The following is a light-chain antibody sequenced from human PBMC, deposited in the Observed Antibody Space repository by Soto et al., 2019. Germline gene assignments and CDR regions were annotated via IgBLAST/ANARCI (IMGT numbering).Light chain of an antibody. CDR3: HQYFSFPYT. V-gene: IGKV4-1*01. CDR2: WAS. J-gene: IGKJ2*01. Sequence: DILMTQSPDSLAVSLGERATINCTSSQSILYSSNNKDFLAWYQQKPGQPPKLLIHWASSREFGVPDRFSGSGSGTDFTLTISRLQAEDLAVYFCHQYFSFPYTFGQGTKLEIK. CDR1: QSILYSSNNKDF.